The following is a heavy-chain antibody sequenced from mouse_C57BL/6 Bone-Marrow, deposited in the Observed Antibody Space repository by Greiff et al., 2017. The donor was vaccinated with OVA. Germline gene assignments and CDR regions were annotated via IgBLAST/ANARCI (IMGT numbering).Heavy chain of an antibody. J-gene: IGHJ2*01. CDR1: GYTFTSYW. CDR2: IDPSDSYT. D-gene: IGHD1-1*01. Sequence: QVQLQQPGAELVRPGTSVKLSCKASGYTFTSYWMHWVKQRPGQGLEWIGVIDPSDSYTNYNQKFKGKATLTGDTSSSTASMKLSSLSSEDSAVYYCARYPLYYYGSRPKDYWGQGTTLTVSS. V-gene: IGHV1-59*01. CDR3: ARYPLYYYGSRPKDY.